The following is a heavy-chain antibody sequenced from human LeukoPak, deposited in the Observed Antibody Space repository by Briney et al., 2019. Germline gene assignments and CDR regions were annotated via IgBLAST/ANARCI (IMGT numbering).Heavy chain of an antibody. Sequence: GGSLRLSCAASGFTFSREWMSWVGQAPGKGLEWVANIKQDEREKYYVDSVKGRFTISRDNAKHSLFLQMNSLRAEDTAVYYCARGGGYPELWGQGALVTVSS. D-gene: IGHD3-22*01. V-gene: IGHV3-7*01. J-gene: IGHJ4*02. CDR1: GFTFSREW. CDR2: IKQDEREK. CDR3: ARGGGYPEL.